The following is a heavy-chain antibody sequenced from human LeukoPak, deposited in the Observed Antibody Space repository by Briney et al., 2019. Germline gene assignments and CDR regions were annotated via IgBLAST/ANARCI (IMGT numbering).Heavy chain of an antibody. D-gene: IGHD3-3*01. CDR2: IYTSGST. J-gene: IGHJ4*02. V-gene: IGHV4-4*07. CDR3: ASGLHREWHLDY. CDR1: GGSISSYY. Sequence: PSETLSLTCTVSGGSISSYYWSWIRQPAGKGLEWIGRIYTSGSTNYSPYLKSRVTMAVDLSKNQFSLKLKSVTAADTAVYYCASGLHREWHLDYWGQGTLVTVSS.